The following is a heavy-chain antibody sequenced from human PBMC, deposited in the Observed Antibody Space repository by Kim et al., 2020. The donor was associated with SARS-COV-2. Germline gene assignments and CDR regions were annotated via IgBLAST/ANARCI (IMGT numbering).Heavy chain of an antibody. J-gene: IGHJ6*02. CDR1: GGSFSGYY. CDR3: ARSFPMAGTNYYYGMDV. V-gene: IGHV4-34*01. D-gene: IGHD6-19*01. CDR2: INHSGST. Sequence: SETLSLTCALYGGSFSGYYWSWIRQPPGKGLEWMGEINHSGSTNYNPAHKSRVTISVGTSKNQFSLKLSSVTAADTAVYYCARSFPMAGTNYYYGMDVWGQGNTVTVSS.